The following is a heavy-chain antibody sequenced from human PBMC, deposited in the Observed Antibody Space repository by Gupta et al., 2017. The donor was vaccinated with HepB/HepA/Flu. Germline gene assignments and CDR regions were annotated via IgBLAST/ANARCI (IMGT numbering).Heavy chain of an antibody. CDR3: AHSGAGSYHGYYFDY. J-gene: IGHJ4*02. D-gene: IGHD3-10*01. CDR1: GFSLSTSGVG. Sequence: QITLKESGPTLVKPTQTLTLTCTFSGFSLSTSGVGVGWIRQPPGKALEWLALIYWNDDKRYSPSLKSRLTITKDTSKNKVVLTMTNMDTVDTATYYCAHSGAGSYHGYYFDYWGQGTLVTVSS. V-gene: IGHV2-5*01. CDR2: IYWNDDK.